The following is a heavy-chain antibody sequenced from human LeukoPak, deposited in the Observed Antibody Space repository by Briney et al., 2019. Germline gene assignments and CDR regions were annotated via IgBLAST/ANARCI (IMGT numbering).Heavy chain of an antibody. CDR1: GFTFSDYY. CDR2: ISGSGNII. J-gene: IGHJ5*02. V-gene: IGHV3-11*01. Sequence: GGSLRLSCAASGFTFSDYYMSWIRQAPGKGLKWVAYISGSGNIIYYTESLKGRFTISRDNAKKSLFLQMNSLRVEDTAVYYCARDRGEFDPWGQGTLVTVSS. D-gene: IGHD3-16*01. CDR3: ARDRGEFDP.